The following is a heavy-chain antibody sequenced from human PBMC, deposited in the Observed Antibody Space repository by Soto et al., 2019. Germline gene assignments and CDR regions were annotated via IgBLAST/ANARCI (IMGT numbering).Heavy chain of an antibody. CDR1: GFTFSGSA. CDR2: IRSKANSYAT. CDR3: TWDAATYAFDI. D-gene: IGHD2-15*01. Sequence: EVQLVESGGGLVQPGGSLKLSCAASGFTFSGSAMHWVRQASGKGLEWVGRIRSKANSYATAYAASVKGRFTISRDDSKNTAYPQMNSLKTEDTAVYYCTWDAATYAFDIWGQGTMVTVSS. J-gene: IGHJ3*02. V-gene: IGHV3-73*01.